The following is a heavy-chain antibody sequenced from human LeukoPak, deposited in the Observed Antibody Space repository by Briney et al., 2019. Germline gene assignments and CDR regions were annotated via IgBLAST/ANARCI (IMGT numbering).Heavy chain of an antibody. D-gene: IGHD3-22*01. CDR2: ITSSSSYI. CDR3: AKTNYYDSMYYFDY. V-gene: IGHV3-21*04. Sequence: GGSLRLSCAASGFTFSSYSMNWVRQAPGKGLEWVSSITSSSSYIYYADSVKGRFTISRDNSKNTLYLQMNSLRAEDTAVYYCAKTNYYDSMYYFDYWGQGTLVTVSS. J-gene: IGHJ4*02. CDR1: GFTFSSYS.